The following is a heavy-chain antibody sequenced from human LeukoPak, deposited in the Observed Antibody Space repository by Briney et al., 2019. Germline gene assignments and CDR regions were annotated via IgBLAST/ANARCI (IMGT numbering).Heavy chain of an antibody. CDR3: ARSGWYSFDY. CDR1: GGSFSGYY. V-gene: IGHV4-34*01. Sequence: PSETLSLTCAVYGGSFSGYYWTWIRQPPGKGLEWIGEINHSGSTNYNPSLKSRVTISVDTSKNQFSLNLNSVTAADTAVYYCARSGWYSFDYWGQGTLVTVSS. J-gene: IGHJ4*02. D-gene: IGHD6-19*01. CDR2: INHSGST.